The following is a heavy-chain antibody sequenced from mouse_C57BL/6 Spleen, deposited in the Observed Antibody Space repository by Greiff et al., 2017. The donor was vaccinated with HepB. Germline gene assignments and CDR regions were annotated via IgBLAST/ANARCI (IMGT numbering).Heavy chain of an antibody. J-gene: IGHJ1*03. V-gene: IGHV5-16*01. Sequence: EVKLVESEGGLVQPGSSMKLSCTASGFTFSDYYMAWVRQVPEKGLEWVANINYDGSSTYYLDSLKSRFIISRDNAKNILYLQMSSLKSEDTATYYCARANLQGYWYFDVWGTGTTVTVSS. CDR1: GFTFSDYY. CDR3: ARANLQGYWYFDV. CDR2: INYDGSST.